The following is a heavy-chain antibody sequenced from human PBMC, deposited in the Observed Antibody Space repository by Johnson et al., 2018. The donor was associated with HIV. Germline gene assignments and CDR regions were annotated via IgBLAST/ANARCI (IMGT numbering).Heavy chain of an antibody. Sequence: QVQLVESGGGLVQPGGSLRLSCAASGFTFSSYAMHWVRQAPGKGLEWVAVISYDGSDKDYADSVKGRFTISRDNSKNTLHLQMNSLSAEDTAVYYCASLGLDLLVKAPLSVVFDAFDIWGQGTMVTVSS. CDR3: ASLGLDLLVKAPLSVVFDAFDI. CDR2: ISYDGSDK. D-gene: IGHD3-16*01. J-gene: IGHJ3*02. V-gene: IGHV3-30*04. CDR1: GFTFSSYA.